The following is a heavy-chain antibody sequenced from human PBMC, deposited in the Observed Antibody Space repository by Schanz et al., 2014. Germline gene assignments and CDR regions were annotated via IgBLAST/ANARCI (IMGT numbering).Heavy chain of an antibody. CDR2: IGNGGVTI. J-gene: IGHJ3*02. CDR3: AKGRFGELSAFDI. Sequence: EQLVESGGGLVQPGGSLTLSCAASGFSFSDYYMSWIRQAPGRGLEWVSYIGNGGVTIYYADSVKGRFTISRDNSKNSLYLQMNSLRAEDTAVYYCAKGRFGELSAFDIWGQGTMVTVSS. CDR1: GFSFSDYY. D-gene: IGHD3-10*01. V-gene: IGHV3-11*01.